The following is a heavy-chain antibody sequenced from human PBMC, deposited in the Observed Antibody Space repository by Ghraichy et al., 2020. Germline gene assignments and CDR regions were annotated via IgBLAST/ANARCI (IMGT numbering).Heavy chain of an antibody. Sequence: GGSLRLSCAASGFTFSSYAMSWVRQAPGKGLEWVSAISGSGGSTYYADSVKGRFTISRDNSKNTLYLQMNSLRAEDTAVYYCAKDFEVRRPNYHGDYGPIFDYWGQGNLVTVPS. D-gene: IGHD4-17*01. CDR3: AKDFEVRRPNYHGDYGPIFDY. CDR2: ISGSGGST. J-gene: IGHJ4*02. CDR1: GFTFSSYA. V-gene: IGHV3-23*01.